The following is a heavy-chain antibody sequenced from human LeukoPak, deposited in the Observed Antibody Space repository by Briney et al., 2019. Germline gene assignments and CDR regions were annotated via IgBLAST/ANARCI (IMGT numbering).Heavy chain of an antibody. CDR3: ARAGYYYDSSDPHDAFDI. CDR2: INAGNGNT. V-gene: IGHV1-3*01. Sequence: ASVKVSRKASGYTFTSYAMHWVRQAPGQRLEWMGWINAGNGNTKYSQKFQGRVTITRDTSASTAYMELSSLRSEDTAVYYCARAGYYYDSSDPHDAFDIWGQGTMVTVSS. J-gene: IGHJ3*02. CDR1: GYTFTSYA. D-gene: IGHD3-22*01.